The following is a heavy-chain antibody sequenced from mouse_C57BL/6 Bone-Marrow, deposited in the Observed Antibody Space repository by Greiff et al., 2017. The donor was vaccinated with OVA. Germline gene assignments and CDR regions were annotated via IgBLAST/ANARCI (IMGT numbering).Heavy chain of an antibody. CDR2: INPNYGTT. J-gene: IGHJ4*01. Sequence: EVQLQQSGPELVKPGASVKISCKASGYSFTDYNMNWVKQSNGKSLEWIGVINPNYGTTSYNQKFKGKATLTVDQSSSTAYMQLNSLTSEDSAVYYGARWDLLPGYYAMDYWGQGTSVTVSS. CDR3: ARWDLLPGYYAMDY. V-gene: IGHV1-39*01. D-gene: IGHD1-1*01. CDR1: GYSFTDYN.